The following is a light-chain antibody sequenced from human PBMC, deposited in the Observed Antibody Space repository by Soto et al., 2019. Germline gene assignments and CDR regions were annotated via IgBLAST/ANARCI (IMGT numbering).Light chain of an antibody. J-gene: IGLJ1*01. CDR3: QSYDSSLSGSYV. Sequence: QSVLTQPPSVSGAPRQRVTISGTGSSSKIGAGYDVHWYQQLPGTAPKLLIYGNSNRPSGVPDRFSGSKSGTSASLAITGLQAEDEADYYCQSYDSSLSGSYVFGTGTKLTVL. CDR2: GNS. V-gene: IGLV1-40*01. CDR1: SSKIGAGYD.